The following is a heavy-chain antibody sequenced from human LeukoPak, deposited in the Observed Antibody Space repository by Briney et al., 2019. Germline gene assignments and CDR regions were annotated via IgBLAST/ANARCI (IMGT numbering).Heavy chain of an antibody. J-gene: IGHJ4*02. V-gene: IGHV3-21*01. CDR3: ARVLGTTVPTG. CDR1: GFTFSSYS. Sequence: PGGSLRLSCAASGFTFSSYSMNWVRQAPGKGLEWVSSISSSSSYIYYAGSVKGRFTISRDNAKNSLYLQMNSLRAEDTAVYYCARVLGTTVPTGWGQGTLVTVSS. D-gene: IGHD1-7*01. CDR2: ISSSSSYI.